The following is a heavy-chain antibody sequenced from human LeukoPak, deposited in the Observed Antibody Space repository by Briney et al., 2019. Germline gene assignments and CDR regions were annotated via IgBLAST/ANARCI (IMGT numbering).Heavy chain of an antibody. D-gene: IGHD3-10*01. CDR1: GVTLSTYA. Sequence: SLKVSSKASGVTLSTYAISWVRQAPGQGLEWMGRIIPILGIANYAQKFQGRVTITADKSTSTAYMELSSLRSEDTAVYYCARDWGGMVRGVPWAEYFQHWGQGTLVTVSS. CDR2: IIPILGIA. J-gene: IGHJ1*01. CDR3: ARDWGGMVRGVPWAEYFQH. V-gene: IGHV1-69*04.